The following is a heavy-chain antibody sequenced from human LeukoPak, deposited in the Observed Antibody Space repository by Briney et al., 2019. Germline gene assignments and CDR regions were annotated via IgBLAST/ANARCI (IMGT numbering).Heavy chain of an antibody. CDR1: GFTVSSNY. D-gene: IGHD6-13*01. J-gene: IGHJ4*02. V-gene: IGHV3-66*01. CDR3: AKGMRYSSSWDDY. CDR2: IYSGGST. Sequence: GGSLRLSCAASGFTVSSNYMSWVRQAPGKGLEWVSVIYSGGSTYYADSVKGRFTISRDNSKNTLYLQMNSLRAEDTAVYYCAKGMRYSSSWDDYWGQGTLVTVSS.